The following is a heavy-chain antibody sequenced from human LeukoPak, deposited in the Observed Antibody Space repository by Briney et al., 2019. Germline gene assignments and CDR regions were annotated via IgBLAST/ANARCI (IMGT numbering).Heavy chain of an antibody. J-gene: IGHJ4*02. CDR3: ARHSVFSRGYGGISSGGYFDY. V-gene: IGHV4-34*01. CDR2: INHSGST. CDR1: GGSFSGYY. Sequence: PSETLSLTCAVYGGSFSGYYWNWIRQPPGKGLEWIGEINHSGSTNYIPSLKSRVTISVDTSKNQFSLKLSSVTAADTAVYYCARHSVFSRGYGGISSGGYFDYWGQGTLVTVSS. D-gene: IGHD4-23*01.